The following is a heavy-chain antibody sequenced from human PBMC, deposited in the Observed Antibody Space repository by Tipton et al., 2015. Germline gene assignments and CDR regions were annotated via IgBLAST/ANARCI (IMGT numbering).Heavy chain of an antibody. Sequence: GSLRLSCEASGFMFSYYPMNWVRQAPGKGLEWVSYISTRSDIIYYADSVKGRFTISRDNAKNSLYLQMNSLRAEDTALYYCAKGGGSRAFDIWGQGTMVTVSS. V-gene: IGHV3-48*04. J-gene: IGHJ3*02. CDR3: AKGGGSRAFDI. CDR2: ISTRSDII. D-gene: IGHD3-10*01. CDR1: GFMFSYYP.